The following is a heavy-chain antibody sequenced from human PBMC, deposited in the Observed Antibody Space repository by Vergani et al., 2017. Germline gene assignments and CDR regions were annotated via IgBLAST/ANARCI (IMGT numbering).Heavy chain of an antibody. Sequence: QVQLQQWGGGLLKPSETLSLTFVVNGGSFTSYHWTWIRQSPGEGLEWVGDIDHTGRPDYNPSLKGRLTMSVDKFRNQFSLTLNSVTATDTAIYFCARVNTETNGHLYYYYYMDVWGQGTEVTVS. CDR2: IDHTGRP. CDR1: GGSFTSYH. V-gene: IGHV4-34*01. CDR3: ARVNTETNGHLYYYYYMDV. J-gene: IGHJ6*03. D-gene: IGHD4-11*01.